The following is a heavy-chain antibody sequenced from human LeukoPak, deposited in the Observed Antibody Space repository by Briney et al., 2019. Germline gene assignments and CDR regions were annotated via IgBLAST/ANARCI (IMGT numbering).Heavy chain of an antibody. CDR2: ISSNSDNT. V-gene: IGHV1-18*01. D-gene: IGHD7-27*01. CDR3: AIDWGSIKVITDY. J-gene: IGHJ4*02. Sequence: ASVTVSCKATGYTFTSYGISWVRQAPGQGLEWMGWISSNSDNTNYAQKLQGRVTMTTDTSTSTAYMELRSLRSDDTAVYYSAIDWGSIKVITDYRGQGTLVTVSS. CDR1: GYTFTSYG.